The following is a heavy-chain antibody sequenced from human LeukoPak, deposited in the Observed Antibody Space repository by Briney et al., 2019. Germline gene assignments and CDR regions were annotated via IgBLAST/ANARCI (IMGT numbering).Heavy chain of an antibody. CDR1: GGSISNYY. D-gene: IGHD6-19*01. Sequence: PSETLSLTCTVSGGSISNYYWNWIRQPPGKGLESIGYVYSSGSTNYNPSLKSRVTMSVDTSKNQFSLKLTSLTAADTAVYYCARGGTRRITAVAGVTFDYWGQGTLVTVSS. J-gene: IGHJ4*02. CDR3: ARGGTRRITAVAGVTFDY. CDR2: VYSSGST. V-gene: IGHV4-59*01.